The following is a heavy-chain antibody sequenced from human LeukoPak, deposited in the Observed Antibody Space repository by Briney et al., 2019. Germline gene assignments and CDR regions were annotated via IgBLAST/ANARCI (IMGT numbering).Heavy chain of an antibody. D-gene: IGHD6-13*01. CDR2: IWYDGENK. CDR3: AKAAAAPGFDF. J-gene: IGHJ4*02. V-gene: IGHV3-33*06. CDR1: GFAFSTYG. Sequence: SGRSLRLSCAASGFAFSTYGMHWVRQAPGKGLEWVALIWYDGENKYYADSVKGRFTISRDISKSTVYLQMSSLRAEDTAVYYCAKAAAAPGFDFWGQGTLVTVSS.